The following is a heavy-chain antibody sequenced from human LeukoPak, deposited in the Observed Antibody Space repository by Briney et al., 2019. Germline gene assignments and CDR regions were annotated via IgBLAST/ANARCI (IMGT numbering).Heavy chain of an antibody. CDR2: IGWNSGSV. Sequence: GGSLRLSCAVSGFTFTEYAMNWVRQPPGKGLEWVSGIGWNSGSVAYAEAVKGRFTTSRENTKNILYLEMNSMSPEDKALYYCANEEHISGWSPLRGWGEASLVTVSS. CDR1: GFTFTEYA. CDR3: ANEEHISGWSPLRG. V-gene: IGHV3-9*01. D-gene: IGHD6-19*01. J-gene: IGHJ4*02.